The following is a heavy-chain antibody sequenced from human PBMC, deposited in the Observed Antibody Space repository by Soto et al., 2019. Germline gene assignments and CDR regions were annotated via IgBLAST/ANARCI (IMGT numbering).Heavy chain of an antibody. CDR1: GFTFSSYS. V-gene: IGHV3-21*01. D-gene: IGHD3-22*01. CDR3: AGDHGSSGYYCSSVPELDY. CDR2: ISSSSSYI. J-gene: IGHJ4*02. Sequence: GGSLRLSCAASGFTFSSYSINWVRQAPGKGLEWVSSISSSSSYIYYADSVKGRFTISGDNAKNSLYLQMNSLRAEDTAVYYCAGDHGSSGYYCSSVPELDYWGQGTLGTVSS.